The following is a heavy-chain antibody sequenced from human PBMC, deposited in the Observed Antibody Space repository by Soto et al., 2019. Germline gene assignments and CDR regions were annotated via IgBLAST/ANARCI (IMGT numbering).Heavy chain of an antibody. J-gene: IGHJ4*02. CDR3: AKDSNKYSSSLRGRYFDY. D-gene: IGHD4-4*01. CDR1: GFLFSTST. CDR2: ISSRGTDI. V-gene: IGHV3-30*04. Sequence: QARLVQSGGGLVQSGRSLTLSCEASGFLFSTSTLNWVRRAPGKGLEWVAEISSRGTDIYYADSVKGRFTISRDNSKNTLLLQMNSLGAEDTAVYYCAKDSNKYSSSLRGRYFDYWGQGIGVTVSS.